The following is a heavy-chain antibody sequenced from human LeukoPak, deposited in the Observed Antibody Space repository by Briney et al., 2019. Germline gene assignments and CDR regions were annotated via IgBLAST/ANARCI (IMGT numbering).Heavy chain of an antibody. CDR1: GFTFSSYA. J-gene: IGHJ4*02. CDR2: ISGSGGST. V-gene: IGHV3-23*01. CDR3: AKPLTLWFGEADDY. Sequence: GSLRLSCAASGFTFSSYAMSWVRQAPGKGLEWVSAISGSGGSTYYADSVKGRFTISRDNSKNTLYLQMNSLRAEDTAVYYCAKPLTLWFGEADDYWGQGTLVTVSS. D-gene: IGHD3-10*01.